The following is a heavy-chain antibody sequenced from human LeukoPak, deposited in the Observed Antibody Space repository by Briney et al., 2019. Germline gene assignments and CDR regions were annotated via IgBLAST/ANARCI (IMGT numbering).Heavy chain of an antibody. V-gene: IGHV4-61*02. CDR2: IYTSGST. J-gene: IGHJ6*03. Sequence: PSQTLSLTCTVSGGSISSGSYYWTWIRQPAGKGLEWIGRIYTSGSTNYNPSLKSRVTISVDTSKNQFSLKLSSVTAADTAVYYCARRRRATTGSFYYYMDVWGKGTTVTVSS. CDR3: ARRRRATTGSFYYYMDV. D-gene: IGHD4-17*01. CDR1: GGSISSGSYY.